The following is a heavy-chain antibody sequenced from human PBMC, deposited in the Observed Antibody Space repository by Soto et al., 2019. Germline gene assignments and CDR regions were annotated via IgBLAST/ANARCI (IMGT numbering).Heavy chain of an antibody. CDR3: ARAYDFWSGYYIYYYYYRMDV. CDR1: GFTFSDYY. CDR2: ISSSSSYT. V-gene: IGHV3-11*06. J-gene: IGHJ6*02. D-gene: IGHD3-3*01. Sequence: GSLRLSCAASGFTFSDYYMSWIRQAPGKGLEWVSYISSSSSYTNYADSVKGRFTISRDNAKNSLYLQMNSLRAEDTAVYYCARAYDFWSGYYIYYYYYRMDVWGQGTTVTVSS.